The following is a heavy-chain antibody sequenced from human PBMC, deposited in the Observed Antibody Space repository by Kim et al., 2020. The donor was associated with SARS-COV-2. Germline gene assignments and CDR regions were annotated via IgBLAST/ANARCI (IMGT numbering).Heavy chain of an antibody. Sequence: GGSLRLSCAASGFTFDDYAMHWVRQAPGKGLEWVSGISWNSGSIGYADSVKGRFTISRDNAKNSLYLQMNSLRAEDTALYYCAKDLGIAARHAFDIWGQGTMVTVSS. CDR3: AKDLGIAARHAFDI. V-gene: IGHV3-9*01. J-gene: IGHJ3*02. CDR2: ISWNSGSI. CDR1: GFTFDDYA. D-gene: IGHD6-6*01.